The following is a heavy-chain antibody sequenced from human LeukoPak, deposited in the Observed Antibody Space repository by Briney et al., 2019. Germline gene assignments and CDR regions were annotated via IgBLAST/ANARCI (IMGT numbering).Heavy chain of an antibody. CDR1: GFTFSNFC. CDR3: AIVLGHYSSDHD. CDR2: ISRSSVYI. D-gene: IGHD6-19*01. Sequence: GGSLRLSCAASGFTFSNFCMNWVRQAPGKGLEWVASISRSSVYIYNADSLKGRFIVSRDNAKNTLFLQMNRLSAEDTAVYYCAIVLGHYSSDHDWGQGTLVTVSS. V-gene: IGHV3-21*06. J-gene: IGHJ4*02.